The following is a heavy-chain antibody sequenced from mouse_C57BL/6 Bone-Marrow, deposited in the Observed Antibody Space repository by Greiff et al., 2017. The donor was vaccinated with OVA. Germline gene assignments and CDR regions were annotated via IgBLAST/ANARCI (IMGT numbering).Heavy chain of an antibody. V-gene: IGHV1-78*01. D-gene: IGHD2-3*01. CDR1: GYTFTDHT. CDR3: ARSPYDGYYAGYAMDY. Sequence: VQLQQSDAELVKPGASVKISCTVSGYTFTDHTIHWMKQRPEQGLEWIGYIYPRDGSTKYTEKFKGKATLTAAKSSSTAYMQLNSLTSEDSAVYFCARSPYDGYYAGYAMDYWGQGTSVTVSS. J-gene: IGHJ4*01. CDR2: IYPRDGST.